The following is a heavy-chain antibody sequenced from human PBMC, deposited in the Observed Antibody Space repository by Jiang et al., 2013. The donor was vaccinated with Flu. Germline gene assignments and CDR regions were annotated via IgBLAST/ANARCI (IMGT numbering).Heavy chain of an antibody. CDR2: IIPSLGVV. Sequence: SSYAISWVRQAPGQGLEWMGRIIPSLGVVHFAQNFQDRVTITADKSTGAGYMEVSSLRSQDTAVYYCARGGSGYTAWGGYWGQGTLVSVSS. V-gene: IGHV1-69*04. CDR3: ARGGSGYTAWGGY. CDR1: SSYA. D-gene: IGHD5-12*01. J-gene: IGHJ4*02.